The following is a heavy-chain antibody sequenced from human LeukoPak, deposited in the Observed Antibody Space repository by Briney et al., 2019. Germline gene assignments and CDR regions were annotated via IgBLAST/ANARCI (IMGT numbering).Heavy chain of an antibody. CDR2: ISAYNGNT. J-gene: IGHJ4*02. D-gene: IGHD3-22*01. V-gene: IGHV1-18*01. Sequence: ASVKVSRTASGYTLTSYGISWVRQAPGQGLEWMGWISAYNGNTDYAQKLQGRVTMTTDASTSTVYMELRSLRSDDTAVYYCARWHYYDSSGYSPPFDYWGQGTLVTVSS. CDR3: ARWHYYDSSGYSPPFDY. CDR1: GYTLTSYG.